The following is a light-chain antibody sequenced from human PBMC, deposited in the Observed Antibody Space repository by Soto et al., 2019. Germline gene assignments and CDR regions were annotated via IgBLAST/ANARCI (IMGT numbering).Light chain of an antibody. Sequence: DIQMTQSPSTLSASVGDRVTITCRASQSISSWLAWYQQKPGKAPKLLIYKASSLESGVPPRFSGSGSGTEFTLTISRLQPDDFATYYCQQYNSYWTFGQGTKVEIK. J-gene: IGKJ1*01. CDR2: KAS. CDR1: QSISSW. V-gene: IGKV1-5*03. CDR3: QQYNSYWT.